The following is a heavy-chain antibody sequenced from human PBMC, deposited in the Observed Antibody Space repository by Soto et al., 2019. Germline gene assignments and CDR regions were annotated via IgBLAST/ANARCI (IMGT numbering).Heavy chain of an antibody. CDR3: ARGRYCLTGRCFPNWFDS. CDR2: IYKSTTT. CDR1: GDSISTVDYF. J-gene: IGHJ5*01. D-gene: IGHD2-15*01. Sequence: SETLALTCSVSGDSISTVDYFWACIRQPPGQALEYIGYIYKSTTTYYNPSFESRVAISLDTSKSQFSLTVTSVTAADTAVYFCARGRYCLTGRCFPNWFDSWGQGTLVTVSS. V-gene: IGHV4-30-4*01.